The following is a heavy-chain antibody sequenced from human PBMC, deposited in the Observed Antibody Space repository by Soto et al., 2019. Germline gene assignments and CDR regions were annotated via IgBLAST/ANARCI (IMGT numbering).Heavy chain of an antibody. Sequence: GSLRLSCAASGFIFSSHWMHWVRQAPGKGLVGVSHIGPDGSNIWEADSVQGRFTISRDNARNRLYLQMNSLRAEDTAVYYCAKSLSMATSFDYWGQGTPVTVSS. CDR3: AKSLSMATSFDY. J-gene: IGHJ4*02. CDR2: IGPDGSNI. CDR1: GFIFSSHW. V-gene: IGHV3-74*01. D-gene: IGHD2-21*01.